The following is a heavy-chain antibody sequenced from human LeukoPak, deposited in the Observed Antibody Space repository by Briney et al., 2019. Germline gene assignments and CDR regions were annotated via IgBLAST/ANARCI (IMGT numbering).Heavy chain of an antibody. CDR2: ISGSGGST. Sequence: GGSLRLSCAASGFTFSSYAMSWVRQAPGKGLEWVSAISGSGGSTYYADSVKGRFTISRDNSKNTLYLQVNSLRAEDTAVYYCAKDLKQWLVTDGMDVWGQGTTVTVSS. J-gene: IGHJ6*02. CDR3: AKDLKQWLVTDGMDV. D-gene: IGHD6-19*01. V-gene: IGHV3-23*01. CDR1: GFTFSSYA.